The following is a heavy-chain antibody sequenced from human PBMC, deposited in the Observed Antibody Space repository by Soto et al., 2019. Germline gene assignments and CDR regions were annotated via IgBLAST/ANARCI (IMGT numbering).Heavy chain of an antibody. V-gene: IGHV4-30-4*01. J-gene: IGHJ4*02. D-gene: IGHD3-3*01. CDR3: ARSIFGGVTAGY. Sequence: QVQLQESGPGLVKPSQTLSLTCTVSGGSISSGDYYWSWIRQPPGKGLEWIGYMYYSGSTHYNPSLRRRVTISVDPSKNLFSLKLSSVTAADTAVYYCARSIFGGVTAGYGGQGTLLTVSS. CDR2: MYYSGST. CDR1: GGSISSGDYY.